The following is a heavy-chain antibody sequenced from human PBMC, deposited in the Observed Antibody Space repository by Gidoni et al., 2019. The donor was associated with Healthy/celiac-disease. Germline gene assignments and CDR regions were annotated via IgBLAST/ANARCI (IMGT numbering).Heavy chain of an antibody. J-gene: IGHJ6*02. CDR3: ARSVTTRSIDYYYYGMDV. D-gene: IGHD4-4*01. CDR1: GGSISSGGYS. Sequence: QLQLQESGSGLVKPSQTLSLTCAVSGGSISSGGYSWSWIRQPPGKGLEWIGYIYHRGSTYYNPSLKSRVTISVDRFKDQFSLKLSSVTAADTAVYYCARSVTTRSIDYYYYGMDVWGQGTTVTVSS. CDR2: IYHRGST. V-gene: IGHV4-30-2*01.